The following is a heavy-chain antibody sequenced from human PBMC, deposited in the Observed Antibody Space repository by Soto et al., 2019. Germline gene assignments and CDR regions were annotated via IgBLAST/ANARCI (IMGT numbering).Heavy chain of an antibody. D-gene: IGHD5-12*01. J-gene: IGHJ3*02. CDR2: ISSSGNTI. Sequence: QVQLVESGGGLVRPGESLRLSCAASEFTFSDYYMSWIRQAPGKGLEWVSYISSSGNTIYYADSVKGRFTISRDNAKNSLDLQMNSLRAEDTAGYYRARRYSGGRAFDICGQGTMVTVSS. V-gene: IGHV3-11*01. CDR3: ARRYSGGRAFDI. CDR1: EFTFSDYY.